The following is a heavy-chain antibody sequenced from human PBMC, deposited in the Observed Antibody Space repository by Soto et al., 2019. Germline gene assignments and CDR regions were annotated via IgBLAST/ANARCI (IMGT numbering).Heavy chain of an antibody. CDR1: GYTFTSYA. Sequence: ASVKVSCNASGYTFTSYAMHWVRQAPGQRLEWMGWINAGNGNTKYSQKFQGRVTITRDTSASTAYMELSSLRSEDTAVYYCAREGFTNWFDPWGQGTLVTVSS. V-gene: IGHV1-3*01. CDR3: AREGFTNWFDP. J-gene: IGHJ5*02. CDR2: INAGNGNT.